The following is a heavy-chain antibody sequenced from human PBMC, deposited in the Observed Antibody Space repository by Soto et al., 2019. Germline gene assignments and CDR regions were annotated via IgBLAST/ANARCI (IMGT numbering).Heavy chain of an antibody. V-gene: IGHV4-4*02. CDR2: IYHSGNT. D-gene: IGHD1-26*01. CDR3: ARVSGSYYYGMDI. CDR1: GGSLSSSNW. Sequence: PSETMSLTWAVCGGSLSSSNWWSWVRQPPGKGLEWIGEIYHSGNTNYNPSLKSRVTISVDKSKNQFSLKLSSVTAADTAVYYCARVSGSYYYGMDISGQGTRVTVAS. J-gene: IGHJ6*02.